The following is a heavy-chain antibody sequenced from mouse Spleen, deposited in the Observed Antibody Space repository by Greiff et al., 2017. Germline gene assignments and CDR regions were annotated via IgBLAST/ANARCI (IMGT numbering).Heavy chain of an antibody. V-gene: IGHV1-80*01. J-gene: IGHJ4*01. CDR3: ARANYGSSYAMDY. Sequence: VKLMESGAELVRPGSSVKISCKASGYAFSSYWMNWVKQRPGQGLEWIGQIYPGDGDTNYNGKFKGKATLTADKSSSTAYMQLSSLTSEDSAVYFCARANYGSSYAMDYWGQGTSVTVSS. D-gene: IGHD1-1*01. CDR2: IYPGDGDT. CDR1: GYAFSSYW.